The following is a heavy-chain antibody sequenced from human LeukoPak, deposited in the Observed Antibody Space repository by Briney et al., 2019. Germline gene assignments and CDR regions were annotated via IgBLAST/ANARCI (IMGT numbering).Heavy chain of an antibody. CDR2: ISAYNGNT. V-gene: IGHV1-18*01. J-gene: IGHJ4*02. CDR1: GYTFTSYG. CDR3: ARDRYSSSWYLYYIDY. Sequence: ASVKVSCKASGYTFTSYGISWVRQAPGQGLEWMGWISAYNGNTNYAQKLQGRVTMTTDTSTSTAYMELRSLRSDDTAVYYCARDRYSSSWYLYYIDYWGQGTLVTVSS. D-gene: IGHD6-13*01.